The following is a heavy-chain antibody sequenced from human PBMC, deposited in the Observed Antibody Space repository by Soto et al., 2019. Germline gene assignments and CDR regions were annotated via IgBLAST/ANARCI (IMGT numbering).Heavy chain of an antibody. J-gene: IGHJ6*02. V-gene: IGHV3-30-3*01. CDR2: ISYDGSNK. Sequence: QVQLVESGGGVVQPGRSLRLSCAASGFTFSSYAMHWVRQAPGKGLEWVAVISYDGSNKYYADSVKGRFTISRDNSKNTLYLQMNSLRAEDTAVYYCARDYDRFNRGYGFSMDVWGQGTTVTVSS. D-gene: IGHD5-12*01. CDR1: GFTFSSYA. CDR3: ARDYDRFNRGYGFSMDV.